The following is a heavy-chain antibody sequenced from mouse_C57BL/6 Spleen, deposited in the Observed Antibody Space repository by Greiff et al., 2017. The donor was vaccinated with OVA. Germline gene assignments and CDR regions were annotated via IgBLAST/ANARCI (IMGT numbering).Heavy chain of an antibody. D-gene: IGHD1-1*01. CDR2: IDPNSGGT. Sequence: VQLQQPGAELVKPGASVKLSCKASGYTFTSYWMHWVKQRPGRGLEWIGRIDPNSGGTKYNEKFKSKATLTVDKPSSTAYMQLSSLTSEYSAVYYGARGLTAVAAWFAYWGQGPLVTVSA. V-gene: IGHV1-72*01. CDR3: ARGLTAVAAWFAY. J-gene: IGHJ3*01. CDR1: GYTFTSYW.